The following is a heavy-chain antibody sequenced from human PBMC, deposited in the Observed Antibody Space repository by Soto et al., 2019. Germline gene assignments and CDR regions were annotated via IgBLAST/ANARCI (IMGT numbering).Heavy chain of an antibody. CDR3: ARDRYADIVVVPAARYGIDV. J-gene: IGHJ6*02. CDR2: IIPIFGTA. D-gene: IGHD2-2*01. V-gene: IGHV1-69*13. Sequence: AVKVSCKASGGTFSSYAISWVRQAPGQGLEWMGGIIPIFGTANYAQKFQGRVTITADESTSTAYMELSSLRSEDTAVYYCARDRYADIVVVPAARYGIDVWGQGTTVTVSS. CDR1: GGTFSSYA.